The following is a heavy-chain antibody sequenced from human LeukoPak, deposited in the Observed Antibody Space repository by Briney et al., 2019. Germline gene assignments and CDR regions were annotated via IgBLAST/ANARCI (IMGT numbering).Heavy chain of an antibody. CDR3: ARDHLAYYDSSGYCPFDY. D-gene: IGHD3-22*01. Sequence: SVKVSCKASGGTFSSYAISWVRQAPGQGLEWMGGIIPIFGTANYAQKFQGRVTITADESTSTAYMELSSLRSEDTAVYYCARDHLAYYDSSGYCPFDYWAREPWSPSPQ. J-gene: IGHJ4*02. CDR2: IIPIFGTA. CDR1: GGTFSSYA. V-gene: IGHV1-69*13.